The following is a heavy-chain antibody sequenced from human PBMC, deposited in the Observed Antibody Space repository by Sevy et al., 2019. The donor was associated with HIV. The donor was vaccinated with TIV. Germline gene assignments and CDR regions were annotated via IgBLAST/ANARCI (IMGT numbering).Heavy chain of an antibody. CDR3: ARDGAFYDYVWGSYRRDAFDI. J-gene: IGHJ3*02. V-gene: IGHV3-7*03. CDR2: IKQDGSEK. D-gene: IGHD3-16*02. CDR1: GFTFSSYW. Sequence: GGSLRLSCAASGFTFSSYWMSWVRQAPGKGLEWVANIKQDGSEKYYVDSVKGRFTISRDNAKNSLYLQMNSLRAEETAVYYCARDGAFYDYVWGSYRRDAFDIWGQGTMVTVSS.